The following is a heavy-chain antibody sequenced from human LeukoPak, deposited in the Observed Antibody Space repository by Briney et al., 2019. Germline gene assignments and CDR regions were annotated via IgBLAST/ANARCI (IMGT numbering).Heavy chain of an antibody. CDR2: ISGSGGST. CDR1: GFTFSSYA. D-gene: IGHD5-18*01. V-gene: IGHV3-23*01. Sequence: GGSLRLSCAASGFTFSSYAMSWVRQAPGKGLEWVSAISGSGGSTYYADSVKGRFTISRDNSKNTVYLQVNSLRAEDTAVYYCARVRYNSGYIFDYWGQGALVTVSS. CDR3: ARVRYNSGYIFDY. J-gene: IGHJ4*02.